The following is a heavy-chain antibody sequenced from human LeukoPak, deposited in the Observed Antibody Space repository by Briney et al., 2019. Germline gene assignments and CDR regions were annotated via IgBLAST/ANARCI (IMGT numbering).Heavy chain of an antibody. V-gene: IGHV3-15*01. D-gene: IGHD3-22*01. CDR2: INSKTDGGKT. CDR3: TTEINYDSGGYAVVPGY. J-gene: IGHJ4*02. Sequence: GGSLRLSCAASGFTFSNAWMSWVRQAPGKGLEWVDRINSKTDGGKTDYAAHVKGRFTLSRDDSKHTVYLQINSLKIEATAVYYCTTEINYDSGGYAVVPGYWGQGTLVTVSS. CDR1: GFTFSNAW.